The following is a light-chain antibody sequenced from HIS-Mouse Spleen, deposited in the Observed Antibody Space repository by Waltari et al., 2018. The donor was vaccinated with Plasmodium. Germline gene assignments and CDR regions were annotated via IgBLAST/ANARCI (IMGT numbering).Light chain of an antibody. V-gene: IGKV1-5*03. Sequence: DIQMTQSPSTLSASVAVRVHITCRASQSISSWLAWYQQKPGKAPKLLIYKASSLESGVPSRFSGSGSGTEFTLTISSLQPDDFATYYCQQYNSYSWTFGQGTKVEIK. J-gene: IGKJ1*01. CDR1: QSISSW. CDR3: QQYNSYSWT. CDR2: KAS.